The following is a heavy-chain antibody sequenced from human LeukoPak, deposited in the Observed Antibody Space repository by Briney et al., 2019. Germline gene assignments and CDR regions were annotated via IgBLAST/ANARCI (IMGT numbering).Heavy chain of an antibody. V-gene: IGHV4-31*03. CDR3: ARDSLKYWYFDL. CDR1: GGSISSGGYY. CDR2: IYYSGST. J-gene: IGHJ2*01. Sequence: SQTLSLTCTVSGGSISSGGYYWSWIRQHPGKGLEWIGYIYYSGSTYYNPPLKSRVNISVDTSKNQFSLKLSSVTAADTAVYYCARDSLKYWYFDLWGRGTLVTVSS.